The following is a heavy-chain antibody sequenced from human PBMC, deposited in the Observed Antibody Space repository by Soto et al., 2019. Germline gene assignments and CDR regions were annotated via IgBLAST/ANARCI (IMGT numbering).Heavy chain of an antibody. V-gene: IGHV3-23*01. CDR3: ATAPLHHPRWFFDY. D-gene: IGHD3-10*01. Sequence: EVQLLESGGGLVQPGGSLRRSCTGSGFTFTNYAMSWVRQAPGRGLQWVSGISGSGLSTYYADSVKGRFTVSRHNSKNTLYLQMNSLRAQDTAVYYCATAPLHHPRWFFDYWGQGTLVTVSS. J-gene: IGHJ4*02. CDR1: GFTFTNYA. CDR2: ISGSGLST.